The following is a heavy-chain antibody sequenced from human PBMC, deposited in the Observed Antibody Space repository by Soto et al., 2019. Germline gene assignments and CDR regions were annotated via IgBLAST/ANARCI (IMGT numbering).Heavy chain of an antibody. CDR3: ARDPDYYDPSGYADY. V-gene: IGHV1-18*01. CDR2: ISAYNGNT. CDR1: GYTFTSYG. Sequence: ASVKVSCKASGYTFTSYGISWVRQAPGQGLEWMGWISAYNGNTNYAQKLQGRVTMTTDTSTSTAYMELRSLRSDDTAVYYCARDPDYYDPSGYADYWGQGTPVT. J-gene: IGHJ4*02. D-gene: IGHD3-22*01.